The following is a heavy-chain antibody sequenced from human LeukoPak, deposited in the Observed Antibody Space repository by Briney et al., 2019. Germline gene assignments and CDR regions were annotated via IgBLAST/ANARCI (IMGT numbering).Heavy chain of an antibody. Sequence: SETLSLTCTVSAGSISSHYWSWLRQPPGKGLEWIGYIYYSGSTNYNPSLKSRVTISVDTSKNQFSLKLSSVTAADTAVYYCARCYSNYGDNWFDPWDQGTLVTVSS. J-gene: IGHJ5*02. CDR1: AGSISSHY. CDR2: IYYSGST. V-gene: IGHV4-59*11. D-gene: IGHD4-11*01. CDR3: ARCYSNYGDNWFDP.